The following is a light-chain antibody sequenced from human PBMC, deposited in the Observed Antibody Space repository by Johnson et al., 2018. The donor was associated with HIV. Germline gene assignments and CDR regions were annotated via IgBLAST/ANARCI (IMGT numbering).Light chain of an antibody. CDR1: SSNIGNNF. J-gene: IGLJ1*01. V-gene: IGLV1-51*01. CDR2: DNN. CDR3: GTWDSSLRVGV. Sequence: QSVLTQPPSVSAAPGQKVTISCSGSSSNIGNNFVSWYQQLPGRAPKLLIYDNNKRPSGIPDRFSGSKCGTSATLGITGLQTGDEADYYCGTWDSSLRVGVFGTGTKVTVL.